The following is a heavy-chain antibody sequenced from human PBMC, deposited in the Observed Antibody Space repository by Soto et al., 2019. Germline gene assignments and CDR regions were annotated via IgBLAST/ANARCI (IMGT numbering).Heavy chain of an antibody. V-gene: IGHV3-13*05. CDR1: GFTFSNFY. J-gene: IGHJ6*02. CDR2: IGAARDP. D-gene: IGHD2-2*02. CDR3: ARAYTGRLPRRADYYYAMDV. Sequence: GSLRLSCATSGFTFSNFYMHWFRQLPGKCLEWVSAIGAARDPYYLGSVKGRFTISRENAKNSVYLQMNDLRAGDSAVYYCARAYTGRLPRRADYYYAMDVWGQGTTVTVSS.